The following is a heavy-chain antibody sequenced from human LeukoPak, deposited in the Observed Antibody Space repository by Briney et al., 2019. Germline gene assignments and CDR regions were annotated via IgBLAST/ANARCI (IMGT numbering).Heavy chain of an antibody. D-gene: IGHD4-17*01. CDR3: AREDYGDYYSGPFDI. V-gene: IGHV4-31*03. Sequence: SETLSLTCTVSGASITSAHYYWSWIREHPGKGLEWIGYIRYNGDTFYNPSLKSRVTISLDTPKNQFTLRLSSVKAADTAVYHCAREDYGDYYSGPFDIWGQGTMVTVSS. J-gene: IGHJ3*02. CDR1: GASITSAHYY. CDR2: IRYNGDT.